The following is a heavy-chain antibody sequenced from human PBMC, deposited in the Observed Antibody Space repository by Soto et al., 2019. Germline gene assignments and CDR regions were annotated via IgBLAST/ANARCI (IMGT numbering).Heavy chain of an antibody. CDR2: ISYDGSNK. CDR3: AKDLRGPAGYFDY. J-gene: IGHJ4*02. D-gene: IGHD3-10*01. Sequence: GGSLRLSCAASGFTFSSYGMHWVRQAPGKGLEWVAVISYDGSNKYYADSVKGRFTISRDNSKNTLYLQMNSLRAEDTAVYYCAKDLRGPAGYFDYWGQGTLVTVSS. CDR1: GFTFSSYG. V-gene: IGHV3-30*18.